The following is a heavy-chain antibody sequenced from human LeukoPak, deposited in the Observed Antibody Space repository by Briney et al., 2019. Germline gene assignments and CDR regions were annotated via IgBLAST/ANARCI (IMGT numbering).Heavy chain of an antibody. V-gene: IGHV3-9*02. CDR2: IYWSSSGT. CDR1: GFNSEDHA. Sequence: PGGSLRLSCVVSGFNSEDHAMHWVRQAPGKGLEWVSGIYWSSSGTGYADSVKGRFTVSRDSAKNSLYLQMNSLRAEDTALYYCAKVGGGWHHPHFDYWGQGTLVTVSS. D-gene: IGHD6-19*01. J-gene: IGHJ4*02. CDR3: AKVGGGWHHPHFDY.